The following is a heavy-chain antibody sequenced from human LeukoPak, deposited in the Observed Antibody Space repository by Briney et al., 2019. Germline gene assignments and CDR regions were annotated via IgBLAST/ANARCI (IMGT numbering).Heavy chain of an antibody. Sequence: ASVKVSCKASGYTFTSYGISWVRQAPGQGLEWMGWISAYNGNTNYAQKLQGRVTMTTDTSTSTAHMELRSLRSDDTAVYYCARFYYDSSGYYLYYFDYWGQGTLVTVSS. D-gene: IGHD3-22*01. J-gene: IGHJ4*02. CDR3: ARFYYDSSGYYLYYFDY. CDR1: GYTFTSYG. V-gene: IGHV1-18*01. CDR2: ISAYNGNT.